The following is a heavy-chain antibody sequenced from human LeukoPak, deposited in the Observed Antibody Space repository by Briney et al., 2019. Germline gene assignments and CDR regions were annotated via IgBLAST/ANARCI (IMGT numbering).Heavy chain of an antibody. CDR2: IHYSGST. CDR3: ARTGSTGGY. D-gene: IGHD1-1*01. J-gene: IGHJ4*02. Sequence: SETLSLTCTVSGGSVSGGNYYCSWIRQSPGKGLEWIGYIHYSGSTVYNPSLKRRVTMSIDTSKNQFPLNLSSVTAADTAVCYCARTGSTGGYWGQETLVTVSS. V-gene: IGHV4-61*01. CDR1: GGSVSGGNYY.